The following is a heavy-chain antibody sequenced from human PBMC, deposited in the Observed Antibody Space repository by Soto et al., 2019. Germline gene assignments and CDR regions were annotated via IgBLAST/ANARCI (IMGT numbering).Heavy chain of an antibody. CDR2: IIPIFGTA. Sequence: QVQLVQSGAEVKKPGSSVKVSCKASGGTFSSYAISWVRQAPGQGLEWMGGIIPIFGTANYAQKFQGRVTITADESTSTDYMELRSLRSADTAVYYCARGGGAARPYSRGFDPWGQGTLVTVSS. CDR1: GGTFSSYA. V-gene: IGHV1-69*01. D-gene: IGHD6-6*01. J-gene: IGHJ5*02. CDR3: ARGGGAARPYSRGFDP.